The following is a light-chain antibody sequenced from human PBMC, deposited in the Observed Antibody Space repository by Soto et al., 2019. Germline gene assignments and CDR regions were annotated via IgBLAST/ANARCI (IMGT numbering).Light chain of an antibody. CDR1: QSVSSY. CDR2: AAS. V-gene: IGKV1-39*01. CDR3: QQSYSTPDT. J-gene: IGKJ5*01. Sequence: DIQMTQSPSSLSASVGDRVNITCGAGQSVSSYLNWKQQKXGKAPXXLXYAASSLQGGLPSRFSGSGSATDFTPTISSLQPEDFATYYGQQSYSTPDTFGQGTRLEIK.